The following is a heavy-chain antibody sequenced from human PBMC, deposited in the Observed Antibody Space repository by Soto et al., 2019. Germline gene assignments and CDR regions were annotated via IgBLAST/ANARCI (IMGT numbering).Heavy chain of an antibody. CDR1: GFTFGDYG. J-gene: IGHJ4*02. D-gene: IGHD6-19*01. CDR2: IRSKAYGGTA. Sequence: EVQLVESGGGLVQPGRSLRLSCTTSGFTFGDYGMSWFRQAPGKGLEWVGFIRSKAYGGTADYAASVKGRFTISRDDSKSIAYLQMNSLKTEDTAVYYCTRDQLHKWLVGLASWGQGTLVTVSS. V-gene: IGHV3-49*03. CDR3: TRDQLHKWLVGLAS.